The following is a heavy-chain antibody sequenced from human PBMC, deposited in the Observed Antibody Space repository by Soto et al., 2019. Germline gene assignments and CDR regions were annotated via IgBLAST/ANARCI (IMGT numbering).Heavy chain of an antibody. D-gene: IGHD3-3*01. CDR2: IYWDDDK. CDR1: GFSLSTSGVG. V-gene: IGHV2-5*02. J-gene: IGHJ4*02. Sequence: SGPTLVNPTQTLTLTCTFSGFSLSTSGVGVGWIRQPPGKALEWLALIYWDDDKRYSPSLKSRLTITKDTSKNQVVLTMTNMDPVDTATYYCARNLRITIFGVVIENPSTFDYWGQGTLVTVSS. CDR3: ARNLRITIFGVVIENPSTFDY.